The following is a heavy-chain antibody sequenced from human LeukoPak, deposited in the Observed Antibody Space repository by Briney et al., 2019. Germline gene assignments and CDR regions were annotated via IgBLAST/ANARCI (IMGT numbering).Heavy chain of an antibody. Sequence: PGGSLRLSCAGSGFTFSHYSMNWVRQAPGKGLEWVSHISSSSSTVYYVDSVKGRFTISRDNAKNSLYLQMNGLRDEDSAVYYCARGNDFWSGSYTMGYWGQGTPVSVSS. CDR2: ISSSSSTV. D-gene: IGHD3-3*01. V-gene: IGHV3-48*02. CDR3: ARGNDFWSGSYTMGY. CDR1: GFTFSHYS. J-gene: IGHJ4*02.